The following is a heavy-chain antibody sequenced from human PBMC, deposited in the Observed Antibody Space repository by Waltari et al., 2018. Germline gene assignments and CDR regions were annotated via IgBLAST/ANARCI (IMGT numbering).Heavy chain of an antibody. V-gene: IGHV1-2*06. Sequence: QVQLVQSGAEVKTSGASVKVSCKASGYTFTDFFIHWVRQAPGQGLEWRGRINPKSVDTSNEQRFKGRFTMTGETSITKGNMGLLGLGSAETAIYSGGQSGGGTTTFGVAEWGQGSLVTVSS. CDR2: INPKSVDT. CDR1: GYTFTDFF. CDR3: GQSGGGTTTFGVAE. J-gene: IGHJ4*02. D-gene: IGHD3-3*01.